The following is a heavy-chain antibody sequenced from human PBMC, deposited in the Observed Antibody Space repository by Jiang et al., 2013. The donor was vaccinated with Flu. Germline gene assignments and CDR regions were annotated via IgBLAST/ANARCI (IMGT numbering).Heavy chain of an antibody. J-gene: IGHJ4*02. V-gene: IGHV1-8*02. CDR1: GYSLTGYY. Sequence: SGAEVKKPGASVKVSCKSSGYSLTGYYIHWVRQAAGQGLEWMGWMSPNSGITRYTQKFQGRVTMTRDTSINTAYMELSRLASEDAAVYYCVRGPTGTTDYWGQGTLVTVSS. D-gene: IGHD1-7*01. CDR3: VRGPTGTTDY. CDR2: MSPNSGIT.